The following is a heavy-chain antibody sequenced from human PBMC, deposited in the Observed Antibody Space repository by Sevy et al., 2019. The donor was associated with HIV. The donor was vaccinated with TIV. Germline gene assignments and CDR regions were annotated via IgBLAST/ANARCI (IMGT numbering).Heavy chain of an antibody. J-gene: IGHJ3*02. D-gene: IGHD1-1*01. Sequence: ASVKVSCKASGYTFTSYGISWVRQAPGQGLEWMGWISAYNGNTNYAQKLQGRVTMTTDTSTSTAYMELRSLRSDDTAVYYCARTSQGNPDPLDAFDIWGQGTMVTVSS. CDR1: GYTFTSYG. CDR3: ARTSQGNPDPLDAFDI. CDR2: ISAYNGNT. V-gene: IGHV1-18*01.